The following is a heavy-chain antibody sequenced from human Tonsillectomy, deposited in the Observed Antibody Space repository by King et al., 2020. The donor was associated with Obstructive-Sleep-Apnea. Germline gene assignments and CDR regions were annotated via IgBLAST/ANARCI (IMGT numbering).Heavy chain of an antibody. CDR3: ARDYYYDSSGYYVDY. J-gene: IGHJ4*02. V-gene: IGHV4-38-2*02. CDR2: IYHSGST. D-gene: IGHD3-22*01. CDR1: GYSIGSGYY. Sequence: QLQESGPGLVKPSETLSLTCTVSGYSIGSGYYWGWIRQPPGKGLEWIGSIYHSGSTYYNPSLKSRVTISVDTSKNQFSLKLSSVTAADTAVYYCARDYYYDSSGYYVDYWGQGTLVTVSS.